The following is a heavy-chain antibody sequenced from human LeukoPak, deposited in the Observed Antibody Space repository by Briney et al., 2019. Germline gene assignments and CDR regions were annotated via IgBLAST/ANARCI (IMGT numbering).Heavy chain of an antibody. J-gene: IGHJ4*02. V-gene: IGHV4-61*03. Sequence: SETLSLTCNVSGVSIRTSTYYWNWIRQSPGKGLEWIGCVSDSGTTKYNPSLKSRVTISVDTSKNHFSLTLMSVTAADTAVYYCARGYYEPFQSWGQGTLVTVSS. CDR1: GVSIRTSTYY. CDR2: VSDSGTT. D-gene: IGHD3-22*01. CDR3: ARGYYEPFQS.